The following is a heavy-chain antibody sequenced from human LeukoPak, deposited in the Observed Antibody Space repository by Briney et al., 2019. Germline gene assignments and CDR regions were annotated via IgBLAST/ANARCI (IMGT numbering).Heavy chain of an antibody. CDR2: ISWNSGSI. CDR3: ARDGRQLVPFDY. V-gene: IGHV3-9*01. Sequence: GRSLRLSCAASGFTFDDYAMHWVRQAPGKGLEWVSGISWNSGSIYYADSVKGRFTISRDNAKNSLYLQMNSLRAEDTAVYYCARDGRQLVPFDYWGQGTLVTVSS. CDR1: GFTFDDYA. D-gene: IGHD6-6*01. J-gene: IGHJ4*02.